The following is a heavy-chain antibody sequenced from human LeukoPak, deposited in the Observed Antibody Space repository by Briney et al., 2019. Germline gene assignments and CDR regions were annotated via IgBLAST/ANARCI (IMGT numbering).Heavy chain of an antibody. CDR3: ARVMVGATLDY. CDR2: INWNGDDT. CDR1: GFTFDDYA. V-gene: IGHV3-20*04. Sequence: RPGGSLRLSCAASGFTFDDYAMSWVRQAPGKGLERVSGINWNGDDTAYAGSVRGRFTISRDNAKNSLYLQMNSLRAEDTALYYCARVMVGATLDYWGQGTLVTVSS. J-gene: IGHJ4*02. D-gene: IGHD1-26*01.